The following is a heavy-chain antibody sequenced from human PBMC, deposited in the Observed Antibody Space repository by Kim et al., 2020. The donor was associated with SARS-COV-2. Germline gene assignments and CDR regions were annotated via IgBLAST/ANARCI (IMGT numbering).Heavy chain of an antibody. J-gene: IGHJ4*02. D-gene: IGHD4-17*01. CDR2: ISYDGSNK. V-gene: IGHV3-33*05. CDR1: GFTFSSYG. Sequence: GGSLRLSCAASGFTFSSYGMHWVRQAPGKGLEWVAVISYDGSNKYYADSVKGRFTISRDNSKNTLYLQMNSLRAEDTAVYYCARSVTTVPSAVLYFDYWGQGTLVTVSS. CDR3: ARSVTTVPSAVLYFDY.